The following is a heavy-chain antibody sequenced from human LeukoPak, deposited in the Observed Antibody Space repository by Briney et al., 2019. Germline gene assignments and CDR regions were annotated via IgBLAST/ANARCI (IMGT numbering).Heavy chain of an antibody. CDR1: GSSISSYY. D-gene: IGHD2-2*02. CDR2: IYYSGST. CDR3: AKDQDIVVVPAAIRAFDP. Sequence: PSETLSLTCTVSGSSISSYYWSWIRQPPGKGLEWIGYIYYSGSTNYNPSLKSRVTISVDTSKNQFSLKLSSVTAADTAVYYCAKDQDIVVVPAAIRAFDPWGQGTLVTVSS. V-gene: IGHV4-59*12. J-gene: IGHJ5*02.